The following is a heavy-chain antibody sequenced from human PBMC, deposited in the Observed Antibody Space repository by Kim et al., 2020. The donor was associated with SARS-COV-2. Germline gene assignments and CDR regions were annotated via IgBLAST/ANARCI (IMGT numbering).Heavy chain of an antibody. CDR1: GIRFTEDD. CDR3: EGGCPPLDS. CDR2: IVRSGGRT. Sequence: GGSLRLSCPTSGIRFTEDDMSWVRQAPGKGLEWVSTIVRSGGRTYYADSVKGRFTMSRDTSTSTLYLHMNSLTANDTAVYYCEGGCPPLDSLGPETLVTV. J-gene: IGHJ4*02. V-gene: IGHV3-23*01. D-gene: IGHD2-15*01.